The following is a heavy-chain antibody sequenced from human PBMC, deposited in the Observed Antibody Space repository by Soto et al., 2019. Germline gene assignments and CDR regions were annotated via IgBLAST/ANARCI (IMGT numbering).Heavy chain of an antibody. D-gene: IGHD3-10*01. Sequence: QVQLQQWGAGLLKPSETLSLTCAVYGGSFSGYYWSWIRQPPGKGLEWIGEINHSGSTNYNPSLKSRVTISVATSKNQFSLKLSSVTAADTAVYYCARGRITMVRGGWFDPWGQGTLVTVSS. V-gene: IGHV4-34*01. CDR2: INHSGST. J-gene: IGHJ5*02. CDR3: ARGRITMVRGGWFDP. CDR1: GGSFSGYY.